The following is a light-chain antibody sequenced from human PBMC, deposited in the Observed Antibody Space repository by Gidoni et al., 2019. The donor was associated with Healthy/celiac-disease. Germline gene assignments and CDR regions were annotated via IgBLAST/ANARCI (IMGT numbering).Light chain of an antibody. CDR2: GAS. V-gene: IGKV3-20*01. CDR3: QQDGSSLDQHT. Sequence: EIVLTQSPGTLSLSPGERATLSCRASQSVSSSYLAWYQQKPGQAPRLLIYGASSRATGIPDRFSGSGSGTDFTLTISRLEPEDFAVYYCQQDGSSLDQHTFGGGTKVEIK. CDR1: QSVSSSY. J-gene: IGKJ4*01.